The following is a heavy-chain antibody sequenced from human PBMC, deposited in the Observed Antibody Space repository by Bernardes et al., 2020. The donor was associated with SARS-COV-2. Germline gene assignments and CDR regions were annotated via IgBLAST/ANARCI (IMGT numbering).Heavy chain of an antibody. J-gene: IGHJ4*02. CDR3: ARDRGLDGYSHFDY. Sequence: ALRLSCAASVFTVSSNHMNWVRHAPVQGREWVSVIFSGGTTNYADSVRGRFTISRDNSKNMLYLLMNSLRAEDTAIYYCARDRGLDGYSHFDYWGQGTLVTVSS. CDR2: IFSGGTT. V-gene: IGHV3-53*01. CDR1: VFTVSSNH. D-gene: IGHD4-4*01.